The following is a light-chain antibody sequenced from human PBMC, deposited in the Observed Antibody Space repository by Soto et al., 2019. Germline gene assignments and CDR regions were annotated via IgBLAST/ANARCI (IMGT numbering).Light chain of an antibody. Sequence: IVLTQSPATLSLSPGERATLSCRASQRVSSNYLAWYQQKPGQAPRLLIYDASSRATGIPDRFSGSGSGTDFTLTISRLEPEDFAVYYCQQYGGSPGTFGQGTKLEIK. V-gene: IGKV3-20*01. J-gene: IGKJ2*01. CDR1: QRVSSNY. CDR3: QQYGGSPGT. CDR2: DAS.